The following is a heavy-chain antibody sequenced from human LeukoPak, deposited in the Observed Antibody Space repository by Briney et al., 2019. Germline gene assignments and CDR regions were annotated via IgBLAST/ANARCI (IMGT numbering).Heavy chain of an antibody. CDR3: ARDRHYYDSSGSRGVMGN. D-gene: IGHD3-22*01. CDR2: IYTSGST. J-gene: IGHJ4*02. Sequence: PSQTLSLTCTVSGGSISSGSYYWSWTRQPAGKGLEWIGRIYTSGSTNYNPSLKSRVTISVDTSKNQFSLKLSSVTAADTAVYYCARDRHYYDSSGSRGVMGNWGQGTLVTVSS. V-gene: IGHV4-61*02. CDR1: GGSISSGSYY.